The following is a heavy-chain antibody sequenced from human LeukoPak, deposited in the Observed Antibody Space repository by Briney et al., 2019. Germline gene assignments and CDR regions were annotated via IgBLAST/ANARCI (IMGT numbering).Heavy chain of an antibody. CDR2: IIPIFGTA. CDR3: ARDAYYYGSGSDY. CDR1: GGTFSNHA. D-gene: IGHD3-10*01. J-gene: IGHJ4*02. Sequence: SVKVSCKASGGTFSNHAVSWVRQAPGQGLEWMGGIIPIFGTANYAQKFQGRVTITADKSTSTAYMELSSLRAEDTAVYYCARDAYYYGSGSDYWGQGTLVTVSS. V-gene: IGHV1-69*06.